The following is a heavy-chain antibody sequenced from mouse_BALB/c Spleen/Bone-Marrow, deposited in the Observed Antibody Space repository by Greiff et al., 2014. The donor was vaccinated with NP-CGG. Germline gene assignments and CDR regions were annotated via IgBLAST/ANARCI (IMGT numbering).Heavy chain of an antibody. CDR1: GYAFSSSW. CDR3: AESSGFYKMGYYSMDY. V-gene: IGHV1-82*01. J-gene: IGHJ4*01. CDR2: IYPGDGDT. D-gene: IGHD2-1*01. Sequence: QVQLQQSGPELVKPEASVKISCKASGYAFSSSWMNWVKQRPGQGLEWIGRIYPGDGDTNYNGKFKGKATLTADISSATAYMQLSSLTSVDSAVYFCAESSGFYKMGYYSMDYWGQGTSVTVSS.